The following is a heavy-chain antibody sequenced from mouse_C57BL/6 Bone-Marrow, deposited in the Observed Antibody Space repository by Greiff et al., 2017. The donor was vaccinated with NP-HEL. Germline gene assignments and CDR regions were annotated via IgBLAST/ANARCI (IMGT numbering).Heavy chain of an antibody. CDR3: ARYGNYFMDY. CDR1: GFSLSTCGMG. V-gene: IGHV8-8*01. D-gene: IGHD2-1*01. Sequence: QVTLKVCGPGILQPSQTLSLTCSFSGFSLSTCGMGVGGIRQPAGKGLEWLAHIWWDDDKYYNPALKSRLTISKDTSKNQVFLKLANVDTADTATYYCARYGNYFMDYWGQGTSVTVSS. CDR2: IWWDDDK. J-gene: IGHJ4*01.